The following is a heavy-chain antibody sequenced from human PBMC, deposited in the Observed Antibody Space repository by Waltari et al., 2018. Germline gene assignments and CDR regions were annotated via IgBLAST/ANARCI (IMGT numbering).Heavy chain of an antibody. D-gene: IGHD5-18*01. Sequence: QVQLVQSGAEVTKPGSSVKVSCKASGGPFSSYTISWVRQAHGQGLEWMGRIIPILGIANYAQKFQGRVTITADKSTSTAYMELSSLRSEDTAVYYCARGPGYSYGRKYYFDYWGQGTLVTVSS. J-gene: IGHJ4*02. CDR2: IIPILGIA. CDR3: ARGPGYSYGRKYYFDY. CDR1: GGPFSSYT. V-gene: IGHV1-69*02.